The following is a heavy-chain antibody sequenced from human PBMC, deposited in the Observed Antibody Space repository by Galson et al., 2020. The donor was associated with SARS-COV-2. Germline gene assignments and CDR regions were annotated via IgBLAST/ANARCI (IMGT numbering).Heavy chain of an antibody. J-gene: IGHJ6*02. CDR3: AKGYDFWSGYSYYYGMDV. CDR1: GFTFSSYG. D-gene: IGHD3-3*01. V-gene: IGHV3-30*02. CDR2: IRYDGSNK. Sequence: GGSLRLSCAASGFTFSSYGMHWVRQAPGKGLEWVAFIRYDGSNKYYADSVKGRFTISRDNSKNTLYLQMNSLRAEDTAVYYCAKGYDFWSGYSYYYGMDVWGQGTTVTVSS.